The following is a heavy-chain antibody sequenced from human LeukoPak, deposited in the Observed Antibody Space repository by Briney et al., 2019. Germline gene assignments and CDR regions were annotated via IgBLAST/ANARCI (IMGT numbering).Heavy chain of an antibody. CDR2: ISGSGGST. Sequence: PGGSLRLSCAASGFTFSNFAMNWVRQAPGKGLEWVSTISGSGGSTYYADSVKGRFTISRDNSKNTLYLQTNSLRAEDTAVYYCAKMVHTEQWLVPFDYWGQGTLVTVSS. J-gene: IGHJ4*02. V-gene: IGHV3-23*01. D-gene: IGHD6-19*01. CDR3: AKMVHTEQWLVPFDY. CDR1: GFTFSNFA.